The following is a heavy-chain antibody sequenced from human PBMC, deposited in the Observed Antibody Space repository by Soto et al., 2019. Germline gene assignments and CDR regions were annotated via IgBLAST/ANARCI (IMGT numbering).Heavy chain of an antibody. CDR1: GGSISSSSYY. CDR3: ARHRGYYDILTGYYTDLNFDS. Sequence: SETLSLTCTVSGGSISSSSYYWGWIRQPPGKGLEWIGSIYYSGSTSYNPSLKSRVTISVDTSKNQFSLRLSSVTAADTAVYYCARHRGYYDILTGYYTDLNFDSWGQGALVTVSS. V-gene: IGHV4-39*01. J-gene: IGHJ4*02. CDR2: IYYSGST. D-gene: IGHD3-9*01.